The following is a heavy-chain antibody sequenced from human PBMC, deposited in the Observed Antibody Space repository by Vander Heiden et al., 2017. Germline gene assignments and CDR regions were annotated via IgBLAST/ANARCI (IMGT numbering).Heavy chain of an antibody. J-gene: IGHJ1*01. D-gene: IGHD2-15*01. CDR2: INPNSGGT. CDR1: GYTFTGYY. V-gene: IGHV1-2*02. CDR3: AREALAATDSAEYFQH. Sequence: QVQLVQSGAEVKKPGASVKVSCKASGYTFTGYYMHWVRQAPGQGLEWMGWINPNSGGTNYAQKFQGRVTMTRDTSISTAYMELSRLRSDDTAVYYCAREALAATDSAEYFQHWGQGTLVTVSS.